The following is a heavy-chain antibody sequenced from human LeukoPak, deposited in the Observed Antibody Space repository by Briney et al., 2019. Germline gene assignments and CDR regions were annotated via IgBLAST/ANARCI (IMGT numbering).Heavy chain of an antibody. J-gene: IGHJ4*02. CDR3: ATSYSYGYTGLDY. CDR1: GYTFTSYD. Sequence: ASVKVSCKASGYTFTSYDINWLRQATGQGLEWMGWMNPNSGNTGYAQKFQGRVTMTRNTSISTAYMELSSLRSEDTAVYYCATSYSYGYTGLDYWGQGTLVTVSS. CDR2: MNPNSGNT. D-gene: IGHD5-18*01. V-gene: IGHV1-8*01.